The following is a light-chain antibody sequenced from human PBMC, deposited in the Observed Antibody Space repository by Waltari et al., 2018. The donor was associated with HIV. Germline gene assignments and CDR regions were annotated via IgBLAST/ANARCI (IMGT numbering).Light chain of an antibody. CDR3: QQSFNIPLI. V-gene: IGKV1-39*01. J-gene: IGKJ3*01. CDR2: AAS. Sequence: DIQMTQSPSSLSASVGDRVTITCRASQSIGAYFNWYRQKQGKAPELLIYAASNLQSGLPSRFSGSGSGTDFTLTISSLQPEDFATYYCQQSFNIPLIFGPGTKVDI. CDR1: QSIGAY.